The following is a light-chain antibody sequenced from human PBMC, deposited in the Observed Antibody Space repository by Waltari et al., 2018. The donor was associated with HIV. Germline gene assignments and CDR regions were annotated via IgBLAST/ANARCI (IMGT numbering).Light chain of an antibody. CDR3: QQYAASPLT. Sequence: EIVLTPSPGTLSLYPGERDTLSCRASQSVRSASLAWYQQKPGQSPRLLIFGASRRAPGIPDRFSGSGAVTDFILTISRLEPEDCAVYYCQQYAASPLTFGGGTRVEIK. CDR1: QSVRSAS. V-gene: IGKV3-20*01. CDR2: GAS. J-gene: IGKJ4*01.